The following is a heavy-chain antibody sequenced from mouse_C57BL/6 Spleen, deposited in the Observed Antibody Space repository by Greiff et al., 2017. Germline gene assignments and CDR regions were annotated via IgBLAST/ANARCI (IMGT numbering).Heavy chain of an antibody. Sequence: VQLVESGAELVKPGASVKISCKASGYAFSSYWMNWVKQRPGKGLEWIGQIYPGDGDTNYNGKFKGKATLTADKSSSTAYMQLSSLTSEDSAVYFCARGDGYYGVAYWGQGTLVTVSA. CDR3: ARGDGYYGVAY. CDR1: GYAFSSYW. V-gene: IGHV1-80*01. J-gene: IGHJ3*01. CDR2: IYPGDGDT. D-gene: IGHD2-3*01.